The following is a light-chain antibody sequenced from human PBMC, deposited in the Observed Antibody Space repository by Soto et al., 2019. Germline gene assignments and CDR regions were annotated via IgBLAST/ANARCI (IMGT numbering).Light chain of an antibody. V-gene: IGKV3-20*01. J-gene: IGKJ1*01. CDR3: QQYGSSST. CDR2: GAS. CDR1: QNVNSSY. Sequence: EIVLTQSPGTLSLSPGERANLSCRASQNVNSSYLTWYQQKTGQAPKLLIYGASSKATGIPKKFRGNGSGTDFTLTISRLEPEDFAVYYCQQYGSSSTFGQGTKVDIK.